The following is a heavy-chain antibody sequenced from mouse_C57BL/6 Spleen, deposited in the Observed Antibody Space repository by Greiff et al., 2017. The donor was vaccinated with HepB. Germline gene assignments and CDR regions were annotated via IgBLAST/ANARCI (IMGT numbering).Heavy chain of an antibody. CDR3: AIDYYGSSYAMDY. D-gene: IGHD1-1*01. CDR1: GYTFTSYW. CDR2: IDPSDSYT. J-gene: IGHJ4*01. V-gene: IGHV1-50*01. Sequence: QVQLQQPGAELVKPGASVKLSCKASGYTFTSYWMQWVKQRPGQGLEWIGEIDPSDSYTNYNQKFKGKATFTVDTSSSTAYMQLSSLTSEDSAVYYCAIDYYGSSYAMDYWGQGTSVTVSS.